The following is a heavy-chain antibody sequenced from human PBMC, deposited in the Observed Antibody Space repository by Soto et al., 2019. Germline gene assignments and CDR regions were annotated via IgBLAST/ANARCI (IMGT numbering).Heavy chain of an antibody. J-gene: IGHJ2*01. CDR2: ISGSGGST. D-gene: IGHD4-17*01. Sequence: EVQLLESGGGLVQPGGSLRLSCAASGFTFINYAMSWVRQAPGKGLEWVSAISGSGGSTYYAESVKGRFTISRDNSKNTLYLQMNSLRTDDPAVYYCAKYYGDFWYFDLWGRGTLVTVSS. CDR3: AKYYGDFWYFDL. CDR1: GFTFINYA. V-gene: IGHV3-23*01.